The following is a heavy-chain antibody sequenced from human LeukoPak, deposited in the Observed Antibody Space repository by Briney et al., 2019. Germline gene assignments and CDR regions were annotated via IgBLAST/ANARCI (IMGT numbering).Heavy chain of an antibody. V-gene: IGHV4-34*01. CDR1: GGSFSGYY. CDR3: ARAYGSGSYVYYFDY. CDR2: INHSGST. D-gene: IGHD3-10*01. Sequence: SETLSLTCAVYGGSFSGYYWSWIRQPPGKGLEWIGEINHSGSTNYNPSLKSRVTISVDTSKNQFSLKLSSVTAADTAVYYCARAYGSGSYVYYFDYWGQGTLVTVSS. J-gene: IGHJ4*02.